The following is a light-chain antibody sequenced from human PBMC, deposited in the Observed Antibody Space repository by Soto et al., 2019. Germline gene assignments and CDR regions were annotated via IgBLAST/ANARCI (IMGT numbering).Light chain of an antibody. CDR3: SSYTSSRTLQV. V-gene: IGLV2-14*03. CDR2: DVS. J-gene: IGLJ3*02. Sequence: QSALTQPASVSGSPGQSITISCTGTSSDVGGYNYVSWYQQHPGKAPKLMIYDVSNRPSGVSNRFSGSKSGNTASLTISGLQAEDEADYYCSSYTSSRTLQVFGGGTQLTVL. CDR1: SSDVGGYNY.